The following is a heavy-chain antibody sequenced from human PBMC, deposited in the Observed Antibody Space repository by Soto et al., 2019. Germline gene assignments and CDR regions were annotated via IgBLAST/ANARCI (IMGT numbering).Heavy chain of an antibody. Sequence: EVQLVESGGGLVKPGGSLRLSCAASGFTFSSYSMNWVRQAPGQWLEWVSSISSSSSYIYYADSVKGRFTISRDNAKNSLYLQMNSLRAEDTDVYYWARDDYGDYYGMDVWGQGPTVTVSS. CDR1: GFTFSSYS. D-gene: IGHD4-17*01. V-gene: IGHV3-21*01. J-gene: IGHJ6*02. CDR3: ARDDYGDYYGMDV. CDR2: ISSSSSYI.